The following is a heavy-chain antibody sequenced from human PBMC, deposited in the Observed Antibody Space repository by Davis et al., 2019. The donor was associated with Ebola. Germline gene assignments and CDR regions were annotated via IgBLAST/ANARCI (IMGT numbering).Heavy chain of an antibody. V-gene: IGHV3-73*01. CDR3: TGADYGDYGVFDY. J-gene: IGHJ4*02. D-gene: IGHD4-17*01. CDR2: IRSKANSYAT. Sequence: GESLKIPCAASGFTFSGSAMHWVRQASGKGLEWVGRIRSKANSYATAYAASVKGRFTISRDDSKNTAYLQMNSLKTEDTAVYYCTGADYGDYGVFDYWGQGTLVTVSS. CDR1: GFTFSGSA.